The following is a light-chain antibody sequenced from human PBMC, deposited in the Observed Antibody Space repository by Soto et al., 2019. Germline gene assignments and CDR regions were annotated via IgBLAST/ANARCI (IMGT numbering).Light chain of an antibody. J-gene: IGLJ3*02. V-gene: IGLV1-44*01. Sequence: QSVLTQPPSASGTPGQRVAISCSGSRSNIESNTVNWYQQLPGAAPKLLIFSNNQRPSGVPDRFSGSKSGTSASLAISGLQSEDEADYFCASWDASLNGWMFGGGTKLNVL. CDR2: SNN. CDR1: RSNIESNT. CDR3: ASWDASLNGWM.